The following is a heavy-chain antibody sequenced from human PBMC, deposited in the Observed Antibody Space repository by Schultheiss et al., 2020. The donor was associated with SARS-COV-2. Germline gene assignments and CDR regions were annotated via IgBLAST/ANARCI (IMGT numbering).Heavy chain of an antibody. D-gene: IGHD3-10*01. CDR2: IYHSGST. CDR3: ARDKPGSRYYYGMDV. CDR1: GGSISSGGYY. V-gene: IGHV4-30-2*01. Sequence: SQTLSLTCSVSGGSISSGGYYWSWIRQPPGKGLEWIGCIYHSGSTYYNPSLKSRVTISVDRSKNQFSLKLSSVTAADTAVYYCARDKPGSRYYYGMDVWGQGTTVTVSS. J-gene: IGHJ6*02.